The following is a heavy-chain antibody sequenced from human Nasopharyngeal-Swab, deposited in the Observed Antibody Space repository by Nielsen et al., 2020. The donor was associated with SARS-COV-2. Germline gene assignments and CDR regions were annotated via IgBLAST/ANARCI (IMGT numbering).Heavy chain of an antibody. J-gene: IGHJ4*02. D-gene: IGHD5-24*01. CDR2: ISSSSNYI. Sequence: GESLKISCVTSGSTFNMFSMHWVRQAPGKGLEWVSSISSSSNYIYYGDSVKGRFTISRDNSKNTLYLQMNSLRAEDTAVYYCAREGDGYNSPHTNFYWGQGTLVTVSS. V-gene: IGHV3-21*04. CDR3: AREGDGYNSPHTNFY. CDR1: GSTFNMFS.